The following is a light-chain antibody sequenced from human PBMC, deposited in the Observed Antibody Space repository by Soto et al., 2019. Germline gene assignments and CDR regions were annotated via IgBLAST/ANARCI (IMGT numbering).Light chain of an antibody. CDR1: SSNIGSNS. V-gene: IGLV1-44*01. CDR3: AVWDETLIEV. J-gene: IGLJ1*01. Sequence: QSVLTQPPSASGTPGQTVTISCSGSSSNIGSNSVHWYQQLPGAAPSLLIYSDDQRPSGVPDRFSGSKSGTSASLAISGLQSEDVADYFCAVWDETLIEVFGTGTKVTVL. CDR2: SDD.